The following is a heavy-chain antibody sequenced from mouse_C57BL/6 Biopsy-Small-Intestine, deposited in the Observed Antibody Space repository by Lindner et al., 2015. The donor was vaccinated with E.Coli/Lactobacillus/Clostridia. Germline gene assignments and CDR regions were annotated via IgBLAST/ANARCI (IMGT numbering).Heavy chain of an antibody. J-gene: IGHJ2*01. D-gene: IGHD4-1*01. V-gene: IGHV1-81*01. CDR1: GYTFTSYG. CDR2: IYPRSGNT. Sequence: VQLQESGADLARPGASVKLSCKASGYTFTSYGISWVKQRTGQGLEWIGEIYPRSGNTYYNEKFKGKATLTADKSSSTAYMQLSSLTSEDSAVYFCARRATWDVDYWGQGTTLTVSS. CDR3: ARRATWDVDY.